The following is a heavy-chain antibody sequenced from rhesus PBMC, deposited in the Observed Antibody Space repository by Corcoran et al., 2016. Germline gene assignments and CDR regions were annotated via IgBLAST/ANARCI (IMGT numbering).Heavy chain of an antibody. Sequence: QLQLQESGPGLVKPSETLSVTCAVSGGSISSSYWSWIRQAPGKGLEWIGYIYGSGGSTEYNTSLKSRVTISKDTSKNQFSLKLSSVTAADTAVYYCAREEGYSSSYWGQGVLVTVSS. CDR1: GGSISSSY. V-gene: IGHV4-169*02. CDR2: IYGSGGST. D-gene: IGHD6-19*01. CDR3: AREEGYSSSY. J-gene: IGHJ4*01.